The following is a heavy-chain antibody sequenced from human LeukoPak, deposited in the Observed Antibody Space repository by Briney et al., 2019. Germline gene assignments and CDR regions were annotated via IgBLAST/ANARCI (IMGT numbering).Heavy chain of an antibody. V-gene: IGHV4-61*02. Sequence: SETLSLTCTVSGGSISNLDYYWTWIRQPAGKRLEWIGRIYTSGGTNYNPSLKSRVTMSVDKSKNQISLSLASLTAADTALYYSAGRGSSSGTFDVWGPGTFVTVSS. J-gene: IGHJ3*01. CDR1: GGSISNLDYY. CDR3: AGRGSSSGTFDV. D-gene: IGHD2-2*01. CDR2: IYTSGGT.